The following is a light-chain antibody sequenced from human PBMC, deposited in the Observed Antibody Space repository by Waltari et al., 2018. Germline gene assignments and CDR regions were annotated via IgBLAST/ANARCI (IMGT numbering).Light chain of an antibody. Sequence: QSALTQPRSVSGSPGQSVTISCTGTSSDVGGYNYVYWYQQHPGKAPKLMIYHVTKRPSGVPDRFSGSTSGNTASLTISGLQAEDEADYSCCSYAGSYTFVFGTGTKVTVL. J-gene: IGLJ1*01. CDR3: CSYAGSYTFV. CDR2: HVT. V-gene: IGLV2-11*01. CDR1: SSDVGGYNY.